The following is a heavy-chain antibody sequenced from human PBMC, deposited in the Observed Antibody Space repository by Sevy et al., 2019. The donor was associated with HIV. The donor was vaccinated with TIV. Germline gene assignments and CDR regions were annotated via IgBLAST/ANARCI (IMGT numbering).Heavy chain of an antibody. J-gene: IGHJ4*02. CDR1: GITFSSHA. Sequence: GGSLRLSCATSGITFSSHAMHWVRQAPGKGLEWVTIISYDGSNKYYADSVKGRFTISRDNSKNTLYLQMNSLRAEDTAVYYCARADYGDYSGEFDYWGQGTLVTVSS. D-gene: IGHD4-17*01. V-gene: IGHV3-30-3*01. CDR2: ISYDGSNK. CDR3: ARADYGDYSGEFDY.